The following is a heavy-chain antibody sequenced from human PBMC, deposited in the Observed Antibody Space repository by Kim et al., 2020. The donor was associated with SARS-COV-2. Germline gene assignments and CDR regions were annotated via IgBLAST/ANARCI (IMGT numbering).Heavy chain of an antibody. V-gene: IGHV3-74*01. Sequence: GGSLRLSCAASGFTFSSYWMHWVRQAPGKGLVWVSRINSDGSSTSYADSVKGRFTISRDNAKNTLYLQMNSLRAEDTAVYYCARDRWSGYDFGYYYYYGMDVRGQGTTVTVSS. CDR3: ARDRWSGYDFGYYYYYGMDV. CDR1: GFTFSSYW. J-gene: IGHJ6*02. D-gene: IGHD5-12*01. CDR2: INSDGSST.